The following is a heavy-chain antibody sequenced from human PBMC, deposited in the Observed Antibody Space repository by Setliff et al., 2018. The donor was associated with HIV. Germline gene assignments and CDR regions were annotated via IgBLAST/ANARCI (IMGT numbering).Heavy chain of an antibody. Sequence: PSETLSLTCTVSGGSISSYYWSWIRQPAGKGLEWIGRIYTSGSTNYNPSLKSRVTMSVDTSKNQFSLRLSSVTAADTAVYYCARDQKGYSWDAYYYYGMDVWGQGTTVTVSS. CDR3: ARDQKGYSWDAYYYYGMDV. CDR1: GGSISSYY. V-gene: IGHV4-4*07. D-gene: IGHD5-18*01. CDR2: IYTSGST. J-gene: IGHJ6*02.